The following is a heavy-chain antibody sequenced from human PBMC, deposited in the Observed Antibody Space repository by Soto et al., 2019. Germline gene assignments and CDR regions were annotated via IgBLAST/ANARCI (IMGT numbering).Heavy chain of an antibody. J-gene: IGHJ4*02. CDR1: GFTFSSYA. V-gene: IGHV3-64*01. Sequence: EVQLVESGGGLVQPGGSLRLSCAASGFTFSSYAMHWVRQAPGKGLEYVSAISSNGGSTYYANYVKGRFTISRDNSKNTLYLQMGSLRAEDMAVYYCASLTPIAAAFDSWGQGTLVTVSS. CDR3: ASLTPIAAAFDS. CDR2: ISSNGGST. D-gene: IGHD6-13*01.